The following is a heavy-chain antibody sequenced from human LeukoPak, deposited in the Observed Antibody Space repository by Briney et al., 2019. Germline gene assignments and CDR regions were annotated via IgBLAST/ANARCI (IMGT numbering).Heavy chain of an antibody. V-gene: IGHV3-9*01. Sequence: DRSLRLSCAASGFTFDDYAMFWVRQAPGKGLEWVSGISWNSKNIGYAASVKGRFTISRDNAKNSLYLQMNSLRAEDTALYYCAKGNRDSSGFYYYYGMDVWGQGTTVTVSS. J-gene: IGHJ6*02. CDR1: GFTFDDYA. CDR3: AKGNRDSSGFYYYYGMDV. D-gene: IGHD3-22*01. CDR2: ISWNSKNI.